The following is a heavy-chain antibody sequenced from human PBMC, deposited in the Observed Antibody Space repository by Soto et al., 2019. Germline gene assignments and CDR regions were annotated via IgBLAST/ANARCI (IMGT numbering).Heavy chain of an antibody. D-gene: IGHD1-26*01. J-gene: IGHJ4*02. Sequence: QITLKESGPTLVKPTQTLTLTCTFSGFSLTTDRVGVGWIRQPPGEALEWLAVIYWDDSKTYRPSLESRLTIPKDTSKNRVALTMPNMDSLDTATYYCAHAYGGRSLYWGEGTLVTVSS. CDR2: IYWDDSK. CDR1: GFSLTTDRVG. CDR3: AHAYGGRSLY. V-gene: IGHV2-5*02.